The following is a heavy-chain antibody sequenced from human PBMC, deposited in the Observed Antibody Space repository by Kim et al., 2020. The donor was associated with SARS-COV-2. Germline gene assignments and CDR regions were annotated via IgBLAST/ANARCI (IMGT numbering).Heavy chain of an antibody. D-gene: IGHD5-12*01. V-gene: IGHV3-7*01. CDR2: EGITT. J-gene: IGHJ4*02. Sequence: EGITTYYVDAGKGRFTISRDNDKSSLYLQMNSLRAEDTAVYYCARGLGDYWGQGILVIVSS. CDR3: ARGLGDY.